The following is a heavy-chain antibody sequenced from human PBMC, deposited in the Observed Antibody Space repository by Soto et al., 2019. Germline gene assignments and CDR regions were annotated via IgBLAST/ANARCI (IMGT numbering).Heavy chain of an antibody. J-gene: IGHJ4*02. V-gene: IGHV4-61*01. CDR1: GGSVSSGSYY. D-gene: IGHD5-18*01. CDR2: IYYSGST. Sequence: LSLTCTVAGGSVSSGSYYWSWIRQPPGKGLEWIGYIYYSGSTNYNPSLKSRVTISVDTSKNQFSLKLSSVTAADTAVYYCARGRQLWSTYYFDYWGQGTLVTVS. CDR3: ARGRQLWSTYYFDY.